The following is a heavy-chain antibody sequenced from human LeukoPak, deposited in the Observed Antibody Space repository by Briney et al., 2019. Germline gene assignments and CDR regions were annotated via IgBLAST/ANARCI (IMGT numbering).Heavy chain of an antibody. CDR3: AKTTVTTPSYYYYGMDV. CDR2: ISGSGGST. V-gene: IGHV3-23*01. CDR1: GFTFSSYA. Sequence: GGSLRLSCAASGFTFSSYAMSWVRQAPGKGLEWVSAISGSGGSTYYADSVKGRFTISRVNSKNTLYLQMNSLRAEDTAVYYCAKTTVTTPSYYYYGMDVWGQGTTVTVSS. J-gene: IGHJ6*02. D-gene: IGHD4-17*01.